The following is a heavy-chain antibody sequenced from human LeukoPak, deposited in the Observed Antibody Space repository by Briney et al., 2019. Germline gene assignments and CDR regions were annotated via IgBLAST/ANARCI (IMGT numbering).Heavy chain of an antibody. CDR2: ISYDGSNK. J-gene: IGHJ4*02. V-gene: IGHV3-30-3*01. CDR3: AKENTAMVTPYFDY. CDR1: GFTFSSYA. Sequence: GGSLRLSCAASGFTFSSYAMHWVRQAPGKGLEWVAVISYDGSNKYYADSVKGRFTISRDNSKNTLYLQMNSLRAEDTAVYYCAKENTAMVTPYFDYWGQGTLVTVSS. D-gene: IGHD5-18*01.